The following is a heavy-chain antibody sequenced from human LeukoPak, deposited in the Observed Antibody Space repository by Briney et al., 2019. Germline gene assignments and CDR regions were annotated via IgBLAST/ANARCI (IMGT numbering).Heavy chain of an antibody. Sequence: SETLSLTCTVSGGSISSGSYYWSWIRQPAGKGLEWIGRIYTSRSTNYNPSLQSRVTISADTSKNQFSLKLNSVTAADTAVYYCARGRSMSSGGLAYWGQGTLVTVSS. CDR1: GGSISSGSYY. CDR3: ARGRSMSSGGLAY. CDR2: IYTSRST. J-gene: IGHJ4*02. D-gene: IGHD6-6*01. V-gene: IGHV4-61*02.